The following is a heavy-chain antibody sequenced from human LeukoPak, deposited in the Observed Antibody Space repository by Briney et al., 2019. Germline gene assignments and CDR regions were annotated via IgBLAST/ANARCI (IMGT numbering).Heavy chain of an antibody. CDR1: GYTFTGYY. D-gene: IGHD3-3*01. CDR2: LNPNSGGT. Sequence: RASVKVSCQASGYTFTGYYMHWVRQAPGQGLEWMGRLNPNSGGTNYAQKFQGRVTMTRDTSISTAYMELSRLRSDDTAVYYCARDLGATIFGVVIPGWFDPWGQGTLVTLSS. V-gene: IGHV1-2*06. CDR3: ARDLGATIFGVVIPGWFDP. J-gene: IGHJ5*02.